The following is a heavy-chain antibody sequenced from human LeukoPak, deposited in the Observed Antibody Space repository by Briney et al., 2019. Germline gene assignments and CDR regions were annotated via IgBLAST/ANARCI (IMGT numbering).Heavy chain of an antibody. J-gene: IGHJ4*02. CDR2: ISYDGSNK. CDR1: RFTFSNYG. Sequence: QSGGSLRLSCAASRFTFSNYGIHWVRQAPGKGLGWVAIISYDGSNKYYADSVKGRFTISRDNANNSLYLQMNSLRAEDTAVYYCTRDGHDYWGQGALVTVSS. V-gene: IGHV3-30*03. CDR3: TRDGHDY. D-gene: IGHD3/OR15-3a*01.